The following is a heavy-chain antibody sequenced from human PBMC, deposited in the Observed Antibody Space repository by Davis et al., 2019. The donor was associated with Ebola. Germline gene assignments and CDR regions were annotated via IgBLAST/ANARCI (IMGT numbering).Heavy chain of an antibody. Sequence: GESLKISCAASGFTFRNYAMSWVRQPPGKGLEWVSIIYSDGRTFYAESVEGRFTISRHISENTVYLQMNSLRPEDTAVYYSVRVTVPNEALFWGQGTLVTVSS. J-gene: IGHJ3*01. D-gene: IGHD4-17*01. V-gene: IGHV3-53*04. CDR2: IYSDGRT. CDR3: VRVTVPNEALF. CDR1: GFTFRNYA.